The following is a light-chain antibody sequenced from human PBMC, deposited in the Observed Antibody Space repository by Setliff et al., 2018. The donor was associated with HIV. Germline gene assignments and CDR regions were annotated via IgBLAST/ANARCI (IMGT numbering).Light chain of an antibody. CDR3: SSYAGSNNYV. CDR1: SSDVGGYNH. J-gene: IGLJ1*01. CDR2: EVS. Sequence: SALAQPASVSGSPGQSITISCTGTSSDVGGYNHVSWYQQHPGKAPKLMIYEVSKRPSGVPDRFSGSKSGNTASLTVSGLQAEDEADYYCSSYAGSNNYVFGTGTKVTVL. V-gene: IGLV2-8*01.